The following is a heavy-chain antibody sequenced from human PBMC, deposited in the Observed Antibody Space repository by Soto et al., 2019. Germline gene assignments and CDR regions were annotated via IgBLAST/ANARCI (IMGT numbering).Heavy chain of an antibody. CDR1: GGSISSSSFH. CDR2: IYYSGST. D-gene: IGHD6-13*01. CDR3: ARRERAAGTDWWFDP. V-gene: IGHV4-39*01. Sequence: QLQLQESGPGLVKPSETLSLTCTVSGGSISSSSFHWGWIRQPPGKGLEWIGRIYYSGSTCYSPSLKSRVTISVDTSTNQFYLKLSSVTGADTAVYYCARRERAAGTDWWFDPWGQGTLVTVSS. J-gene: IGHJ5*02.